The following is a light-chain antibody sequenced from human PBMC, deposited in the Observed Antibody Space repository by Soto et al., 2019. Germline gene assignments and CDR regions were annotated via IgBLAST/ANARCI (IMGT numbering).Light chain of an antibody. V-gene: IGLV2-14*01. CDR3: SSYTSSSLLV. Sequence: QAVVTQPASVSGSPGQSITISCTGTSSDVGGYNSVSWYQQHPGKAPKLMIYDVTNRPSGVSDRFSGSKSGNTAALTISILQADDEADYYCSSYTSSSLLVFGGGTKLTVL. J-gene: IGLJ2*01. CDR1: SSDVGGYNS. CDR2: DVT.